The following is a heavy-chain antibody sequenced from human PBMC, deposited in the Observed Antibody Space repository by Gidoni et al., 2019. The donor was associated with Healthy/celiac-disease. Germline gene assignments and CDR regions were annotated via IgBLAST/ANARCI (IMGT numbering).Heavy chain of an antibody. J-gene: IGHJ4*02. Sequence: QVQLVESGGGVVQPGRSLRLSCAASGFTFSSYGMHWFRQAPGKGLEWVAVIWYDGSNKYYADSVKGRFTISRDNSKNTLYLQMNSLRAEDTAVYYCARDGYGGNSGSFFDYWGQGTLVTVSS. CDR1: GFTFSSYG. V-gene: IGHV3-33*01. D-gene: IGHD4-17*01. CDR2: IWYDGSNK. CDR3: ARDGYGGNSGSFFDY.